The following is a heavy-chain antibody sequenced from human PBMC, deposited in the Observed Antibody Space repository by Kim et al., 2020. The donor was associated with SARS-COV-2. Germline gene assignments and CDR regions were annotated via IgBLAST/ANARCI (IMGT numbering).Heavy chain of an antibody. CDR3: ARGQHIAAAGYYFDY. J-gene: IGHJ4*02. CDR1: GGSVSSGSYY. D-gene: IGHD6-13*01. V-gene: IGHV4-61*01. CDR2: IYYSGRT. Sequence: SETLSLTCTVSGGSVSSGSYYWSWIRQPPGKGLEWIGYIYYSGRTNYNPSLKSRVTISVDTSKNQFSLKLSSVTAADTAVYYCARGQHIAAAGYYFDYWGQGTLVTGSS.